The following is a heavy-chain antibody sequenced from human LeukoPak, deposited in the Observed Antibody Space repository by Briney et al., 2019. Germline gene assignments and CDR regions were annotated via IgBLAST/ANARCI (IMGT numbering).Heavy chain of an antibody. CDR3: ARGAIVVEMATIGPFGY. CDR1: GYTFTGYY. Sequence: ASVKVSCKASGYTFTGYYMHWVRQAPGQGLEWMGRINPNSGGTNYAQKFQGRVTMTRDTSISTAYMELSRLRSDDTAVYYCARGAIVVEMATIGPFGYWGQGTLVTVSS. V-gene: IGHV1-2*06. D-gene: IGHD5-24*01. J-gene: IGHJ4*02. CDR2: INPNSGGT.